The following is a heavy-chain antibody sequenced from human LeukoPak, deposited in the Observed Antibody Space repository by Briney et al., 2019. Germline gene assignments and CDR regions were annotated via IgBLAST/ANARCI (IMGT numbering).Heavy chain of an antibody. CDR2: INHSGST. CDR1: GGSFSGYY. V-gene: IGHV4-34*01. CDR3: ARGSSITGTTDY. D-gene: IGHD1-7*01. Sequence: PSETLSLTCAVYGGSFSGYYWSWIRQPPGKGLEWIGEINHSGSTNYNPSLKSRVTISVDTSKNQFSLKPSSVTAADTAVYYCARGSSITGTTDYWGQGTLVTVSS. J-gene: IGHJ4*02.